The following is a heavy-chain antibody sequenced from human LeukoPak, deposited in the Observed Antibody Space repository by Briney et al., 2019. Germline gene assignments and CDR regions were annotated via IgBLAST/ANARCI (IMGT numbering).Heavy chain of an antibody. D-gene: IGHD5-24*01. CDR2: IYYTGST. Sequence: PSETLSLTCTVTGDSISSDSYYWSWIRQHPGKGLEWIGYIYYTGSTYYNPSLKSRLTMAVDTSKNQFSLNLSSVTAADTAVYYCAGESRDAYHFDCWGQGTLVTVSS. J-gene: IGHJ4*02. CDR1: GDSISSDSYY. V-gene: IGHV4-31*03. CDR3: AGESRDAYHFDC.